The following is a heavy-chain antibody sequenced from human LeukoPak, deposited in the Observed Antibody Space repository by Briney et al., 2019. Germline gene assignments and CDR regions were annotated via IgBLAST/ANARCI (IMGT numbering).Heavy chain of an antibody. J-gene: IGHJ4*02. Sequence: GGSLRLSCAASGFTFSSYGMHWVRQAPGKGLEWVAVISYDGSNKYYADSVKGRFTISRDNSKNTLYLQMNSLRAEDTAVYYCARDPDYYDSSGYFDYWGQGTLVTVSS. V-gene: IGHV3-30*03. CDR1: GFTFSSYG. CDR3: ARDPDYYDSSGYFDY. D-gene: IGHD3-22*01. CDR2: ISYDGSNK.